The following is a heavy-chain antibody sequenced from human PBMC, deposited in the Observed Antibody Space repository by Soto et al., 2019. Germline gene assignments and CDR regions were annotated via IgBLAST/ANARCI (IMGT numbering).Heavy chain of an antibody. Sequence: SETLSLTCTVSGGSISSSSYYWGWIRQPPGKGLEWIGSIYYSGSTYYNPSLKSRVTISVDTSKNQFSLKLSSVTAADTAVYYCARRRYSSSSYYYYYYMDVWGKGTTVTVSS. V-gene: IGHV4-39*01. CDR1: GGSISSSSYY. J-gene: IGHJ6*03. CDR2: IYYSGST. D-gene: IGHD6-6*01. CDR3: ARRRYSSSSYYYYYYMDV.